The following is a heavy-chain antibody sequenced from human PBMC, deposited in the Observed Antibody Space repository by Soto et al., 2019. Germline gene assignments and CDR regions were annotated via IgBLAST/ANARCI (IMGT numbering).Heavy chain of an antibody. Sequence: QVQLVQSGAEVKKPGASVKVSCKASGYTFTGYYMHWVRQAPGQGLEWMGWINPNSGGTNYAQKFQGSVTMTRETSISPAYMELSRLRSDDTAVYYCARDHPAGSPSNLDYWGQGTLVTVSS. J-gene: IGHJ4*02. CDR1: GYTFTGYY. CDR2: INPNSGGT. CDR3: ARDHPAGSPSNLDY. V-gene: IGHV1-2*04.